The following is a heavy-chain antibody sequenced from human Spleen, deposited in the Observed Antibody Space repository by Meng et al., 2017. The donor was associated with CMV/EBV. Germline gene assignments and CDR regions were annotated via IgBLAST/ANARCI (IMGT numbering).Heavy chain of an antibody. J-gene: IGHJ5*02. D-gene: IGHD6-13*01. CDR3: ARSRQQSPNWFDP. Sequence: GSLRLSCTVSGGSISSYYWSWIRQPPGKGLEWIGYIYYSGSTNYNPSLKSRVTISVDMSKNQFSMKLSSVTAADTAVYYCARSRQQSPNWFDPWGQGTLVTVSS. V-gene: IGHV4-59*12. CDR1: GGSISSYY. CDR2: IYYSGST.